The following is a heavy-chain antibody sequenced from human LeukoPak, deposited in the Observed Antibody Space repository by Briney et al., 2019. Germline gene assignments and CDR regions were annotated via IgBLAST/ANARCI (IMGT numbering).Heavy chain of an antibody. Sequence: SETLSLTCAVYGGSFSGYYWSWIRQPPGKGLEWIGEINHSGSTNYNPSLKSRVTISIDTSKNQFSLKLSSVTAADTAVYYCARVTSGWTRFDYWGQGTLVTVSS. CDR2: INHSGST. CDR3: ARVTSGWTRFDY. J-gene: IGHJ4*02. CDR1: GGSFSGYY. V-gene: IGHV4-34*01. D-gene: IGHD6-19*01.